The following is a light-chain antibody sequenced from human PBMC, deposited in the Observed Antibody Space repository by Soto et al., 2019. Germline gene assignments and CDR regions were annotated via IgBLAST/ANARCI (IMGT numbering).Light chain of an antibody. V-gene: IGKV1-39*01. CDR3: QQTYSIPST. J-gene: IGKJ1*01. Sequence: DIQVTQSPSSLSASVGDRVTITCRASQTITSYLNWYQQKPGKAPKSLISAASSLQSGGPERFSGTVSGKDFTLTISSPQPEDFAPYYRQQTYSIPSTVGQWTKVEIK. CDR1: QTITSY. CDR2: AAS.